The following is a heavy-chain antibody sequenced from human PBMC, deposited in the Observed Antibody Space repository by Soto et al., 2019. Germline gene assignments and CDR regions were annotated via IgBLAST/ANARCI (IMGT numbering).Heavy chain of an antibody. CDR1: GGSFKSGSYS. CDR3: ARDFAYFDS. Sequence: SETLSLTCTVSGGSFKSGSYSWSCIRQPPGKGLEWIVYVYHTGRTSFNPSLKSRVSISMDTSKNQFALNLDSVTAADTAVYFCARDFAYFDSWGQGTLVTVSS. V-gene: IGHV4-61*01. CDR2: VYHTGRT. D-gene: IGHD3-3*01. J-gene: IGHJ4*02.